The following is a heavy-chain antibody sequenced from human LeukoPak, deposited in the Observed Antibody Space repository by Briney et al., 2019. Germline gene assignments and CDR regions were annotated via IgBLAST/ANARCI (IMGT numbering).Heavy chain of an antibody. V-gene: IGHV3-30*18. CDR2: ISYDGSNK. CDR1: GFTFSSYG. D-gene: IGHD3-22*01. Sequence: GGSLRLSRAASGFTFSSYGMRWVRQAPGKGLEWVAVISYDGSNKYYADSVKGRFTISRDNSKNTLYLQMNSLRAEDTAVYYCAKSEDYYDSMSGYYFDYWGQGTLVTVSS. CDR3: AKSEDYYDSMSGYYFDY. J-gene: IGHJ4*02.